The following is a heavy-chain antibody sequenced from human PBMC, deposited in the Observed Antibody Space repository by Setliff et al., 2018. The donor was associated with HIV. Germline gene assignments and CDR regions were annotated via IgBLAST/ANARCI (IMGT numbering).Heavy chain of an antibody. D-gene: IGHD7-27*01. CDR1: GYTFIDYF. Sequence: VASVKVSCKASGYTFIDYFIHWVRQAPGQGPEWMGWISPYDLSERTSQRFRGRVTMTRDTSINAAYLDLSGLTSDDTAFYYCARQFSNSFDSWGQGTLVTVSS. V-gene: IGHV1-2*02. J-gene: IGHJ4*02. CDR2: ISPYDLSE. CDR3: ARQFSNSFDS.